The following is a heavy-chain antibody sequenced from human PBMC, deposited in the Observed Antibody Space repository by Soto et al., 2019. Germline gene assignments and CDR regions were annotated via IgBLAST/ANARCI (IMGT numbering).Heavy chain of an antibody. CDR2: IYPGDSDT. Sequence: GESLKISCKGSGYSFTSYWIGWVRQMPGKGLEWMGIIYPGDSDTRYSPSFQGQVTISADKSISTAYLQWSSLKASDTAMYYCAGLGRSYSTHYYYYVDVWGKGTTVTVSS. CDR3: AGLGRSYSTHYYYYVDV. V-gene: IGHV5-51*01. CDR1: GYSFTSYW. D-gene: IGHD1-26*01. J-gene: IGHJ6*03.